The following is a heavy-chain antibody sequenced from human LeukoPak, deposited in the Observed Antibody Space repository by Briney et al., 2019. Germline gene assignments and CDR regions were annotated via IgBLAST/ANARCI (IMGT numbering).Heavy chain of an antibody. CDR1: GFTFSSYW. Sequence: GGSLRLSCAASGFTFSSYWMHWVRQAPGKGLVWVSRINSDGSSTSYADSVKGRFTISRDNAKNTLYLQMNSLRAEDTAVYYCANSGMYYYGSGTSPGNWFDPWGQGTLVTVSS. J-gene: IGHJ5*02. D-gene: IGHD3-10*01. CDR2: INSDGSST. V-gene: IGHV3-74*01. CDR3: ANSGMYYYGSGTSPGNWFDP.